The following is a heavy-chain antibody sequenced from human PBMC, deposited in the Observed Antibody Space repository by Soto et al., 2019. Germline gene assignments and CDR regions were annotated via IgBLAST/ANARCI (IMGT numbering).Heavy chain of an antibody. Sequence: PWYSLKISCEGSGYSVTSDWIGWVRQMPGKGLEWMGIIYPGDSDTRYSPSFQGQVTISADKSISTAYLQWSSLKASDTAMYYCAIQIFGVVKNGMDGWGQGTSVTVSS. CDR3: AIQIFGVVKNGMDG. V-gene: IGHV5-51*01. CDR2: IYPGDSDT. CDR1: GYSVTSDW. D-gene: IGHD3-3*01. J-gene: IGHJ6*02.